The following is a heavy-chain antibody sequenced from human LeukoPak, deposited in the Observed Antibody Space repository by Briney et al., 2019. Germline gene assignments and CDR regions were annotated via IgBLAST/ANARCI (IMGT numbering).Heavy chain of an antibody. CDR2: IKSKTDGGTT. CDR1: RFTFSNAW. V-gene: IGHV3-15*01. D-gene: IGHD6-13*01. Sequence: GGALRISCGASRFTFSNAWMSWVPQAPGKGLEWVGRIKSKTDGGTTDYAAPVKGRFTISRDDSKNTLYLQMNSLKIEDTAVYYCSAERAAAGLFDSWGQGTLVTVSS. J-gene: IGHJ4*02. CDR3: SAERAAAGLFDS.